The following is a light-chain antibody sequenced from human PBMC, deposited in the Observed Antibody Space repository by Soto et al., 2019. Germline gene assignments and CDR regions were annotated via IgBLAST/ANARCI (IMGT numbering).Light chain of an antibody. CDR3: AAWDDSLSGAV. J-gene: IGLJ7*01. CDR2: RNN. Sequence: QSVLTQPPSASGTPGQRVTNSCSGSSSNIGSNYVYWYQQLPGTAPKLLIYRNNQRPSGVPNRFSGSKSGTSGSLAISGLRSEDEADYYCAAWDDSLSGAVFGGGTQLTVL. V-gene: IGLV1-47*01. CDR1: SSNIGSNY.